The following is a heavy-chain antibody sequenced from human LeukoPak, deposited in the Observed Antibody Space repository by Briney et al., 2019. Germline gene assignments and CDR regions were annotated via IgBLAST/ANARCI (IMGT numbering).Heavy chain of an antibody. J-gene: IGHJ4*02. CDR2: ISYDGSNK. CDR3: AKRRGSYRYLDY. Sequence: GGSLRLSCAASGFTFSGYGMHWVRQAPGKGLEWVAVISYDGSNKYYADSVKGRFTISRDNSKNTLYLQMNSLRAEDTAVYYCAKRRGSYRYLDYWGQGTLVTVSS. CDR1: GFTFSGYG. V-gene: IGHV3-30*18. D-gene: IGHD3-16*02.